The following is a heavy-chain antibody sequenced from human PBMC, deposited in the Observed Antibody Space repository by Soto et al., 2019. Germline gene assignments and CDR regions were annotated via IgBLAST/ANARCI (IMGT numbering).Heavy chain of an antibody. Sequence: SVKVSCKTSGSSDRKYAIGWVRQAPGQGLEWMGLTNPFYDTTNYAQKFQGRVTITADQSTGTSYLEVSSLRSEDTAVYYCARDVARSGCYVDLWAQGTLVTVSA. D-gene: IGHD3-3*01. CDR3: ARDVARSGCYVDL. V-gene: IGHV1-69*13. CDR1: GSSDRKYA. CDR2: TNPFYDTT. J-gene: IGHJ4*02.